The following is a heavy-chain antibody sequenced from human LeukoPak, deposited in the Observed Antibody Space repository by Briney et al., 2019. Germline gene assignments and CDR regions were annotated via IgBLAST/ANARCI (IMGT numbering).Heavy chain of an antibody. CDR2: IRSSSSYI. D-gene: IGHD6-13*01. CDR1: GFTFSSYS. CDR3: ARHSSSSWWY. Sequence: GGSLRLSCAASGFTFSSYSMNWVRQAPGKGLEWVSSIRSSSSYIYYADSVKGRFTISRDNAKNSLYLQMNSLRAEDTAVYYCARHSSSSWWYWGQGTLVTVSS. V-gene: IGHV3-21*01. J-gene: IGHJ4*02.